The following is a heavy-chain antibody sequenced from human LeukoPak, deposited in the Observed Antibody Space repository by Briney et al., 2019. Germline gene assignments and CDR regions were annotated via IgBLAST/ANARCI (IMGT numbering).Heavy chain of an antibody. CDR3: GGQQQNHYYYYMDV. D-gene: IGHD6-13*01. CDR2: IIPIFGTA. CDR1: GGSFNNYA. Sequence: SVKVSCKASGGSFNNYAISWVRQAPGQWLEWMGGIIPIFGTANYAQKFQGRVTITADESTSTAYMELSSLRSEDTAVYYCGGQQQNHYYYYMDVWGKGTTVTVSS. J-gene: IGHJ6*03. V-gene: IGHV1-69*13.